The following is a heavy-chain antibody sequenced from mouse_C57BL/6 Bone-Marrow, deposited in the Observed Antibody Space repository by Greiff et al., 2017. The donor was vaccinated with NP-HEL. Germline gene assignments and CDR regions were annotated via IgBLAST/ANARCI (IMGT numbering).Heavy chain of an antibody. D-gene: IGHD2-1*01. Sequence: VQLQQPGAELVKPGASVKLSCKASGYTFTSYWMHWVKQRPGQGLEWIGMIHPNSGSTNYNEKFKSKATLTVDKSSSTAYMQLSSLTSEDSAVYYCAEDDGNPYYDMCYRGPRATVTVS. CDR2: IHPNSGST. J-gene: IGHJ4*01. CDR3: AEDDGNPYYDMCY. V-gene: IGHV1-64*01. CDR1: GYTFTSYW.